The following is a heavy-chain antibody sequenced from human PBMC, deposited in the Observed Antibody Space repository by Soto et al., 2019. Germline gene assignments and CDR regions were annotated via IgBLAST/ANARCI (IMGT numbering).Heavy chain of an antibody. Sequence: GESLKISCKGSGYSFTSYWIGWVRQMPGKGLEWMGIIYPGDSDTRYSPSFQGQVTISADKSISTAYLQWSSLKASDTAMYYCARPPYYYGWGSHIIDYGMDVGGKGTTVTVSS. J-gene: IGHJ6*04. CDR1: GYSFTSYW. D-gene: IGHD3-10*01. CDR2: IYPGDSDT. CDR3: ARPPYYYGWGSHIIDYGMDV. V-gene: IGHV5-51*01.